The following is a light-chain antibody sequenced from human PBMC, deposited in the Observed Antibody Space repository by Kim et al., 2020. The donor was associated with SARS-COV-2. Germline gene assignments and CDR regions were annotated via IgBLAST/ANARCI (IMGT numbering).Light chain of an antibody. J-gene: IGKJ2*01. CDR3: QQYKTYPYT. CDR2: AAS. Sequence: DIQMTQSPSSLSASVGDRVTITCRASQGIRNYLAWFQQKPGKAPKSLIYAASTLHSGVPSKFSGSGSGTDFTLTISSLQPEDSAPYYCQQYKTYPYTFGQGTKLEI. V-gene: IGKV1-16*02. CDR1: QGIRNY.